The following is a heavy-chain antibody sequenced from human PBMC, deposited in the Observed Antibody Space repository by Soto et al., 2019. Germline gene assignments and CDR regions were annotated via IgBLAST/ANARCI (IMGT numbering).Heavy chain of an antibody. D-gene: IGHD3-10*01. Sequence: QVQLVESGGGVVQPGRSLRLSCAASGFTFSSYGMHWVRQAPGKGLEWVAVISYDGSNKYYADSVKGRFTISRDNSKNTLYLQMNSLRAEDTAVYYCAKARGRMVRGVAYWGQGTLVTVSS. CDR2: ISYDGSNK. CDR1: GFTFSSYG. CDR3: AKARGRMVRGVAY. V-gene: IGHV3-30*18. J-gene: IGHJ4*02.